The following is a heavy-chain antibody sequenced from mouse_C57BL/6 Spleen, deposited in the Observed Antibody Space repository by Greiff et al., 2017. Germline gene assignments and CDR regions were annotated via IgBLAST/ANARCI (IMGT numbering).Heavy chain of an antibody. CDR1: GFTFSDAW. CDR2: IRNKANNHAT. J-gene: IGHJ2*01. CDR3: TRCDSNQNCFDY. V-gene: IGHV6-6*01. Sequence: DVMLVESGGGLVQPGGSMKLSCAASGFTFSDAWMGWVRQSPEKGLEWFAEIRNKANNHATYYAESVKGCFTISRDDSKSSVYLQMNRVRAEDTGIYYVTRCDSNQNCFDYWGQGTTLTVSA. D-gene: IGHD2-5*01.